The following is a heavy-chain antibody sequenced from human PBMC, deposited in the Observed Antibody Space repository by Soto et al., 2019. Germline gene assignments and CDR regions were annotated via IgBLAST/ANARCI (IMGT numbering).Heavy chain of an antibody. Sequence: SETLSLTCTVSGGSIISGGYYCSCIRQHPGKGLEWIGYIYYSGSTYYNPSLKSRVTISVDTSKNQFSLKLSSVTAADTAVYYCARDSSYGPFDPWGQGTLVTVSS. J-gene: IGHJ5*02. D-gene: IGHD5-18*01. CDR3: ARDSSYGPFDP. CDR1: GGSIISGGYY. CDR2: IYYSGST. V-gene: IGHV4-31*03.